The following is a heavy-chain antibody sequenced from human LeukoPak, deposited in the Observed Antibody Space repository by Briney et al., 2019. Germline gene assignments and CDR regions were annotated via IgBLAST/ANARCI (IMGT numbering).Heavy chain of an antibody. CDR2: INNSSSDI. Sequence: GGSLRLSCAASGFTFNIYSMNWVRQAPGKGLEWVSSINNSSSDIYHADSVKGRFTISRDNAKNSLYLQMNSLRAEDTAVYYCARTYYDTSGYTLWGQGTLVTVSS. CDR3: ARTYYDTSGYTL. CDR1: GFTFNIYS. D-gene: IGHD3-22*01. V-gene: IGHV3-21*01. J-gene: IGHJ4*02.